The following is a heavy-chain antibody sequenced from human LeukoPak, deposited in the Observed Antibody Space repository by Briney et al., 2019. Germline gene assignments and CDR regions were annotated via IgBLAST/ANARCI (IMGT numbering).Heavy chain of an antibody. CDR1: GFTFTSYY. J-gene: IGHJ5*02. V-gene: IGHV1-2*02. D-gene: IGHD2-2*01. CDR2: INPNSGGT. CDR3: ARDRDILVVPAATRRGFDP. Sequence: GGSLRLSCAASGFTFTSYYMHWVRQAPGQGLEWMGWINPNSGGTNYAQKFQGRVTMTRDTSISTAYMELSRLRSDDTAVYYCARDRDILVVPAATRRGFDPWGQGTLVTVSS.